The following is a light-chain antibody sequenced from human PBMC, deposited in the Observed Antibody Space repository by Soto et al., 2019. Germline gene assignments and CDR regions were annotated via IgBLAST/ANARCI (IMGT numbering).Light chain of an antibody. CDR1: QSVSSY. V-gene: IGKV3-11*01. CDR3: QQRSNWVT. Sequence: EIVLTQSPATLSSSPGERATLSCRASQSVSSYLAWYQQKPGQAPRLLIYDSSNRATGIPARFSGSGSGTDITLTISSLEPEDFAVYYCQQRSNWVTFGQGTRLEIK. CDR2: DSS. J-gene: IGKJ5*01.